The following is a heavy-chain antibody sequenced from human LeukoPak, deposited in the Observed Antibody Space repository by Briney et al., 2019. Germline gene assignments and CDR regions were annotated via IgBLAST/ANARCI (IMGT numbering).Heavy chain of an antibody. CDR1: GGSISSYY. J-gene: IGHJ4*02. Sequence: PSETLSLTCTVSGGSISSYYWSWLRQPPGKGLEWIGYIYYSGSTNYNPSLKSRVTISVDTSKNQFSLKLSSVTAADTAVYYCARRSSGSSGWSAFYYFDYWGQGTLVTVSS. D-gene: IGHD6-19*01. CDR2: IYYSGST. CDR3: ARRSSGSSGWSAFYYFDY. V-gene: IGHV4-59*08.